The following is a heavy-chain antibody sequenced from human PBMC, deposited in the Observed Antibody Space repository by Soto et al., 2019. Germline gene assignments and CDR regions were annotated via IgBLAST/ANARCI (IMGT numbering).Heavy chain of an antibody. CDR1: GCTFSSYA. V-gene: IGHV1-69*13. Sequence: SVKVSCKASGCTFSSYAIRWVRQAHGEGLEWMGGIIPIFGTANYAQKFQGRVTITADESASTAYMELSSLRSEDTAVYYCARGGAPRGITIFGVVIRGGYYYYGMDVSGQGTTVTLSS. CDR3: ARGGAPRGITIFGVVIRGGYYYYGMDV. CDR2: IIPIFGTA. J-gene: IGHJ6*02. D-gene: IGHD3-3*01.